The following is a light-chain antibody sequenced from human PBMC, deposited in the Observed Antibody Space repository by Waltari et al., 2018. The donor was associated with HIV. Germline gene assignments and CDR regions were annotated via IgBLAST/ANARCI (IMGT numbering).Light chain of an antibody. CDR1: QSITSGH. V-gene: IGKV3-20*01. CDR2: DAS. J-gene: IGKJ2*01. CDR3: QQYVGSPRT. Sequence: EIVLTQSPATLSLSPGDGATLSCRASQSITSGHLAWYQQSTGQAPRLFICDASRRPTGIPDRFSGSGSGTDFTLSISRLEPEDFAVYYCQQYVGSPRTFGQGTKVEIK.